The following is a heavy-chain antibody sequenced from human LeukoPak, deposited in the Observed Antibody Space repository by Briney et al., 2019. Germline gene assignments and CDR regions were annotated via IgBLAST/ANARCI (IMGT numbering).Heavy chain of an antibody. D-gene: IGHD7-27*01. V-gene: IGHV3-74*01. Sequence: PGGSLRLSCAASGFTFSNYWMHWVRQVPGKGLVWVSRINDDGSATFYADSVKGRFTISRDNAKNTLFLQMNSLRVEDTAVYYCARDLAWGAFDYWGQGTLVTVSS. CDR1: GFTFSNYW. CDR3: ARDLAWGAFDY. CDR2: INDDGSAT. J-gene: IGHJ4*02.